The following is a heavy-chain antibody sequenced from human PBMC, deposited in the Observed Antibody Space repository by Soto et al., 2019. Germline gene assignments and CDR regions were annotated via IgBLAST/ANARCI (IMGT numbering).Heavy chain of an antibody. CDR2: FNTYNGNT. V-gene: IGHV1-18*01. D-gene: IGHD5-18*01. J-gene: IGHJ4*02. CDR3: ARERGGYSYGDY. CDR1: GYTFSSYG. Sequence: QVQLVQSGAEVKKPGASVKVSCKASGYTFSSYGITWVRQAPGQRLEWMGWFNTYNGNTNYAQKFQGRVTMTTDTSTSTAYMEVRSLRSDDTAVYYCARERGGYSYGDYWGQGALVTVSP.